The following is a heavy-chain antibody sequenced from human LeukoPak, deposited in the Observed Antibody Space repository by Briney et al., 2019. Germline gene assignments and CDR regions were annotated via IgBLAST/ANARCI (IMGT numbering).Heavy chain of an antibody. V-gene: IGHV1-8*01. CDR2: MNPNSGNT. J-gene: IGHJ4*02. Sequence: ASVKVSCKASGYTFTSYDINWVRQAPGQGLEWMGWMNPNSGNTGYAQKFQGRVTMTRNTSISTAYMELSSLRSEDTAVYYCARPTYQYCSGGSCYFDYWGQGTLVTVSS. CDR1: GYTFTSYD. CDR3: ARPTYQYCSGGSCYFDY. D-gene: IGHD2-15*01.